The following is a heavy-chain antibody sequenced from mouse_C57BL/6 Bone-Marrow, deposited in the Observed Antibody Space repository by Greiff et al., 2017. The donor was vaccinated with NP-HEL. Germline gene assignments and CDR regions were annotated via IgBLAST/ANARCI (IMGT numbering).Heavy chain of an antibody. D-gene: IGHD1-1*02. CDR1: GYTFTDYE. J-gene: IGHJ1*03. Sequence: VKLQQSGAELVRPGASVTLSCKASGYTFTDYEMHWVKQTPVHGLEWIGAIDPETGGTAYNQKFKGKAILTADKSSSTAYMELRSLTSEDSAVYYCTRGGWYPYWYFDVWGTGTTVTVSS. V-gene: IGHV1-15*01. CDR3: TRGGWYPYWYFDV. CDR2: IDPETGGT.